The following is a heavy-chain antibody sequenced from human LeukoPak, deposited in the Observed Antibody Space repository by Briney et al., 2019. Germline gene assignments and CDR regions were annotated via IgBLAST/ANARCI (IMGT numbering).Heavy chain of an antibody. V-gene: IGHV3-23*01. D-gene: IGHD6-13*01. CDR1: GFTFSSYA. J-gene: IGHJ4*02. Sequence: GGSLRLSCAASGFTFSSYAMSWVRQAPGKGLEWVSAIGGSGGSTYYADSVKGRFTISRDNSKNTLYLQMNSLRAEDTAVYYCAKDRIAAAPPFTQPDYWGQGTLVTVSS. CDR3: AKDRIAAAPPFTQPDY. CDR2: IGGSGGST.